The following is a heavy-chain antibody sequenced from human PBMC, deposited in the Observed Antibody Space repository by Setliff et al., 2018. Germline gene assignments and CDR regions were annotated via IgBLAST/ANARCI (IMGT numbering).Heavy chain of an antibody. CDR2: ISGSGGST. J-gene: IGHJ6*03. V-gene: IGHV3-23*01. D-gene: IGHD2-2*01. CDR1: GFTFSSYW. CDR3: ARVEGVPAPYYMDV. Sequence: GGSLRLSCAASGFTFSSYWMSWVRQAPGEGLEWVSAISGSGGSTYYADSVEGRFTISRDNSKNTLYLQMNSLRAEDTAVYYCARVEGVPAPYYMDVWGKGTTVTVSS.